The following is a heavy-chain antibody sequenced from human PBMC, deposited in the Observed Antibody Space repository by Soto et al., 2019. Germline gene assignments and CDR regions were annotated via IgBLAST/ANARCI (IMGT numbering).Heavy chain of an antibody. CDR2: INSNTGGT. CDR3: ARESVVTGTHHFDY. D-gene: IGHD1-7*01. V-gene: IGHV1-2*02. J-gene: IGHJ4*02. CDR1: GYTFKDYF. Sequence: ASVKVSCKASGYTFKDYFLHWVRQAPGQGLEWMGWINSNTGGTNYAQKFQGGVTMTRDTPISTAYMELSRLTSDDTAVYHCARESVVTGTHHFDYWGQGTLVTVSS.